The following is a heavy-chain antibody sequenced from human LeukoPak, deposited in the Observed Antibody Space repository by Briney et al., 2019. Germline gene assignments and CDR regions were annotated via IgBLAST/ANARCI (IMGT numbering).Heavy chain of an antibody. D-gene: IGHD3-3*01. V-gene: IGHV3-23*01. CDR1: GFTFSGSA. CDR2: VNGGGSST. Sequence: GGSLRLSCAASGFTFSGSAMNWVRQAPANGLEWVSSVNGGGSSTYYADSVKGRFTISRDNSKNTLYLQMNSLRVEDTAVYYCAKNRRTIFGVVIRHGDAFDIWGQGTMVTVSS. J-gene: IGHJ3*02. CDR3: AKNRRTIFGVVIRHGDAFDI.